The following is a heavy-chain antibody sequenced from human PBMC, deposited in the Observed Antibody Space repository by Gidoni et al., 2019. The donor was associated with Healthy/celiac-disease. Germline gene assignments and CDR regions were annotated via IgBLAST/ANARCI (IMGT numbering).Heavy chain of an antibody. Sequence: QLHLQESGPGLVQPSETLSLTCTVPGGSVSSSSYSWGWIRQPPGKGLEWSGSIYYSGSTYYNPSLKSRVTISVDTSKNQFSLKLSSVTAADTAVYYCARRPITMVRGVNHWGQGTLVTVSS. CDR1: GGSVSSSSYS. D-gene: IGHD3-10*01. V-gene: IGHV4-39*01. CDR2: IYYSGST. J-gene: IGHJ5*02. CDR3: ARRPITMVRGVNH.